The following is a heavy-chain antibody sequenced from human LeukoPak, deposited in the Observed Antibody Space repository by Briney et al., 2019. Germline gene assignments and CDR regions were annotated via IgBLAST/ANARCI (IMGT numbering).Heavy chain of an antibody. V-gene: IGHV1-69*01. CDR3: ASDSGSYSVQYFQH. CDR1: GGTFSSYA. Sequence: SVKVSCKASGGTFSSYAISWVRQAPGQGLEWMGGIIPIFGTANYAQKFQGRVTITADESTSTAYMELSSLRSEDTAVYYCASDSGSYSVQYFQHWGQGTLVTVSS. J-gene: IGHJ1*01. D-gene: IGHD1-26*01. CDR2: IIPIFGTA.